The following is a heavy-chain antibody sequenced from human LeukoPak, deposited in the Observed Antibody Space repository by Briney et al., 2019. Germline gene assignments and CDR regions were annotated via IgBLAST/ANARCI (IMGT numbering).Heavy chain of an antibody. D-gene: IGHD1-20*01. CDR3: ARATTVGYNWNRQFDY. V-gene: IGHV3-20*04. Sequence: GGSLRLSCVASGFTFSSYWMSWVRQAPGKGLEWVSGINWNGGSTGYADSVKGRFTISRDNAKNSLYLQMNSLRAEDTALYYCARATTVGYNWNRQFDYWGQGTLVTVPS. CDR1: GFTFSSYW. J-gene: IGHJ4*02. CDR2: INWNGGST.